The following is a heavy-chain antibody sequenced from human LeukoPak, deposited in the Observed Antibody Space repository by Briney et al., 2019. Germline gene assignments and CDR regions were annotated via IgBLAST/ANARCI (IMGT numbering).Heavy chain of an antibody. CDR3: ARDQEGFDY. V-gene: IGHV1-46*01. CDR2: NYPRDGST. J-gene: IGHJ4*02. CDR1: GYTFTSNY. Sequence: GASVKVSCKASGYTFTSNYIHWVRQAPGQGLEWMGMNYPRDGSTSYAQKFQGRVTVTRDTSTSTVHMELSGLRSEDTAVYYRARDQEGFDYWGQGTLVTVSS.